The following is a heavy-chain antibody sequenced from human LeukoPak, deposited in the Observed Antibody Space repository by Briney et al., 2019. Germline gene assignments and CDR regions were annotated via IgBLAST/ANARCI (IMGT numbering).Heavy chain of an antibody. D-gene: IGHD2-2*01. CDR1: GFTFSSYS. CDR2: ISSSSSYI. Sequence: GGSLRLSCAASGFTFSSYSMNWVRQAPGKGLEWVSSISSSSSYIYYADSVKGRFTISRDNANNSLYLQMNSLRAEDTALYYCAVGKDSLGYCSSTSCSQAYWGQGTLVTVSS. V-gene: IGHV3-21*01. CDR3: AVGKDSLGYCSSTSCSQAY. J-gene: IGHJ4*02.